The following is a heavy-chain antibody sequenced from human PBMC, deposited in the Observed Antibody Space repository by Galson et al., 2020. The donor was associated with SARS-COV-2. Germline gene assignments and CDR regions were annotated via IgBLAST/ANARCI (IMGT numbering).Heavy chain of an antibody. CDR2: VFHNGIT. D-gene: IGHD6-13*01. CDR1: GGSLTSYY. V-gene: IGHV4-59*01. CDR3: ARASSLIASKPFDP. J-gene: IGHJ5*02. Sequence: TLSLTCTVSGGSLTSYYWNWIRQSPGKGLEWIGSVFHNGITNYSASLKSRVTMSVDKSKNEVSLKVTSVTSKDTAVYYCARASSLIASKPFDPWGQGIMVTVSS.